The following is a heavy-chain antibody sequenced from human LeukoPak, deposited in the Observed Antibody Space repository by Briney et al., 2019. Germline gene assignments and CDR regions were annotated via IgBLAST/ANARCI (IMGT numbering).Heavy chain of an antibody. CDR1: GGSISSYY. D-gene: IGHD2-15*01. CDR2: IYHSGST. J-gene: IGHJ3*02. V-gene: IGHV4-30-2*01. Sequence: SQTLSLTCTVSGGSISSYYWSWIRQPPGKGLEWIGYIYHSGSTYYNPSLKSRVTISVDRSKNQFSLKLSSVTAADTAVYYCASRMVVAATSGAFDIWGQGTMVTVSS. CDR3: ASRMVVAATSGAFDI.